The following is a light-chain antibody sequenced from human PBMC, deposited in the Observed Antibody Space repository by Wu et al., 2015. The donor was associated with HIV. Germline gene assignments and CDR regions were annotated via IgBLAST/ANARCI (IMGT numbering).Light chain of an antibody. CDR2: DAV. CDR1: QSVTR. J-gene: IGKJ4*01. Sequence: EIVMTQSPATLSVSPGETATLSCRASQSVTRLAWYQQKPGQAPRLVMYDAVNRATGTAARFSGSGSGTDFTLIINRLEPEDFAIYYCQHRRNWPLVTFGGGTKVE. CDR3: QHRRNWPLVT. V-gene: IGKV3-11*01.